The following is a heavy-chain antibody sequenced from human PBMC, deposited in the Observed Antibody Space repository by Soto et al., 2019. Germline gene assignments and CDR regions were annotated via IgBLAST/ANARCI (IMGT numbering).Heavy chain of an antibody. CDR2: IHSDGSST. Sequence: EVQLVESGGGLVRPGGSLRLSCAASGFTFSYYWMHWVHQAPGKGLVWVSRIHSDGSSTTYAEFVKGRFIISRDNARNTVDLQMNSVRVEDTAVYYCARGDRGAFDLWGQGTVVTVSS. V-gene: IGHV3-74*01. J-gene: IGHJ3*01. CDR3: ARGDRGAFDL. CDR1: GFTFSYYW. D-gene: IGHD1-26*01.